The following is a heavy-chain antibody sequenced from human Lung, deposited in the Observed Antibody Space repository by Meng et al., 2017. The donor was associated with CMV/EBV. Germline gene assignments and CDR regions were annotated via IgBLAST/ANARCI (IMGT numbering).Heavy chain of an antibody. CDR3: ARDAEQLVRGGGMDV. CDR2: ISSSSSYI. J-gene: IGHJ6*02. Sequence: GESLKISCAASGFTFSSYSMNWVRQAPGKGLEWVSSISSSSSYIYYAESVKGRFTIYRDNAKNSLYLQMNSLRAEDTAVYYCARDAEQLVRGGGMDVWGQGTTVT. V-gene: IGHV3-21*01. D-gene: IGHD6-6*01. CDR1: GFTFSSYS.